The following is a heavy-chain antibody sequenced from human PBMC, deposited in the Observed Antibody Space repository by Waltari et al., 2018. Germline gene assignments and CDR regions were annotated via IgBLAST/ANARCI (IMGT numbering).Heavy chain of an antibody. Sequence: QVQLVQSGAEVKKPGASVKVSCKASGYTFTSYAMHWVRQAPGQRLEWMGWINAGNGKTKYSQKFQGRVTITRDTSASTAYMELSSLRSEDTAVYYCARDKPSPGVAFDIRGQGTMVTVSS. D-gene: IGHD2-8*01. J-gene: IGHJ3*02. CDR2: INAGNGKT. CDR3: ARDKPSPGVAFDI. V-gene: IGHV1-3*01. CDR1: GYTFTSYA.